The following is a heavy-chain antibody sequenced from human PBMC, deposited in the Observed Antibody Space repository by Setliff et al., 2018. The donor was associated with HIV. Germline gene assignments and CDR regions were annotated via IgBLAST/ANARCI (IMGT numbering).Heavy chain of an antibody. J-gene: IGHJ4*02. D-gene: IGHD2-15*01. Sequence: GASVKVSCKASEYTFNSYGINWVRQAPGQGLEWMGWINTVTGNPTYAQGFTGRFVFSLDTSVSTAYLQISSLKAEDSAVYYCARRMEMTPIGYWGQGTLVTVSS. V-gene: IGHV7-4-1*02. CDR3: ARRMEMTPIGY. CDR1: EYTFNSYG. CDR2: INTVTGNP.